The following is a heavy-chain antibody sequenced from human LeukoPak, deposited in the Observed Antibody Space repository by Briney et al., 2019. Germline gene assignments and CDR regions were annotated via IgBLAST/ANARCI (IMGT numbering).Heavy chain of an antibody. CDR3: ARHGPGFTSSPGPDY. CDR1: GYSFTSYW. D-gene: IGHD3-10*01. Sequence: GESLKISCKGSGYSFTSYWIGWVRQVPGKGLEWMGIIHPGDSDTRYSPSFQGQVTISADKSINTAYLQWSSLKASDTAMYYCARHGPGFTSSPGPDYWGQGTLVTVSS. CDR2: IHPGDSDT. J-gene: IGHJ4*02. V-gene: IGHV5-51*01.